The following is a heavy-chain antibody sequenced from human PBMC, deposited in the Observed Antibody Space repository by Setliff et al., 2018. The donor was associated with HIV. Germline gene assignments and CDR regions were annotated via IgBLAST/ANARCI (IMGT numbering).Heavy chain of an antibody. J-gene: IGHJ6*03. CDR3: AREGYDYVWGSYRSYYMDV. CDR2: INPSGGST. V-gene: IGHV1-46*01. CDR1: GYTFTSYY. D-gene: IGHD3-16*02. Sequence: ASVKVSCKASGYTFTSYYMQWVRQAPGQGLEWMGIINPSGGSTNYAQKFQGRVTMTRDTSASTVYMELSSLRSEDTAVYYCAREGYDYVWGSYRSYYMDVWGKGTTVTVS.